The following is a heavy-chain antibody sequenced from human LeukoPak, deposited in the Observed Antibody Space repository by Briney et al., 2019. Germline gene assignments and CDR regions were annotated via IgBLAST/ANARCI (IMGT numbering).Heavy chain of an antibody. J-gene: IGHJ4*02. D-gene: IGHD3-10*01. V-gene: IGHV3-30*04. CDR1: GFTFSSYA. Sequence: PGRSLRLSCAASGFTFSSYAMHWVRQAPGKGLEWVAVISSDGSNKYYADSVKGRFTISRDNSKNTLYLQMNSLRAEDTAVYYCARELYGSGSYWGQGTLVTVSS. CDR2: ISSDGSNK. CDR3: ARELYGSGSY.